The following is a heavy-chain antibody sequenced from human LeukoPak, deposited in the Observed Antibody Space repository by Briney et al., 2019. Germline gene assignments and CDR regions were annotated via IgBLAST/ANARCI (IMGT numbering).Heavy chain of an antibody. V-gene: IGHV4-59*01. CDR3: ARVQRGYSYNPLGYYYYYMDV. CDR2: IYYSGST. CDR1: GGSFSGYY. J-gene: IGHJ6*03. Sequence: SETLSLACAVYGGSFSGYYWSWIRQPPGKGLEWVGYIYYSGSTNYNPSLKSRVTISVDTSKNQFSLKLSSVTAADTAVYYCARVQRGYSYNPLGYYYYYMDVWGKGTTVTVSS. D-gene: IGHD5-18*01.